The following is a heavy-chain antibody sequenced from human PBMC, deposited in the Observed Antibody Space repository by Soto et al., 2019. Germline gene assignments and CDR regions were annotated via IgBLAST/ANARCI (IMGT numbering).Heavy chain of an antibody. CDR2: IKSTGDGGAN. Sequence: GGSLRLSCAASGFTFRHAWMSWVRQAPGKGLEWGGGIKSTGDGGANDYGTPVGGRFTIPRDDSATMLYLQMNSLKTDDTAVYYCTVVKRWDQYSTSGYWFDPWGPGTLVTVSS. D-gene: IGHD1-26*01. CDR1: GFTFRHAW. CDR3: TVVKRWDQYSTSGYWFDP. V-gene: IGHV3-15*01. J-gene: IGHJ5*02.